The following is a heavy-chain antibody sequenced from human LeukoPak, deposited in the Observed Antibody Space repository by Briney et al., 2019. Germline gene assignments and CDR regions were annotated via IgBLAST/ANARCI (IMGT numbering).Heavy chain of an antibody. J-gene: IGHJ3*02. CDR1: GGSISSYH. Sequence: SETLSLTCTVSGGSISSYHWSWIRQPPGKGLEWIGYIYYSGSTNYNPSLKSRVTISVDTSKNQFSLKLSSVTAADTAVYYCARVDTAMVIGAFDIWGQGTMVTVSS. V-gene: IGHV4-59*08. CDR2: IYYSGST. D-gene: IGHD5-18*01. CDR3: ARVDTAMVIGAFDI.